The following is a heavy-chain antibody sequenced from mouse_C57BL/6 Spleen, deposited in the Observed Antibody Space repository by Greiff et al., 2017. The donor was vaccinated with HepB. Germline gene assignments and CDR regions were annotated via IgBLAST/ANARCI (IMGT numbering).Heavy chain of an antibody. CDR2: IYPRSGNT. CDR3: AIYYYGSSFYYFDY. D-gene: IGHD1-1*01. V-gene: IGHV1-81*01. J-gene: IGHJ2*01. CDR1: GYTFTSYG. Sequence: QVQLQQSGAELARPGASVKLSCKASGYTFTSYGISWVKQRTGQGLEWIGEIYPRSGNTYYNEKFKGKATLTADKSSSTAYMELRSLTSEDSAVYFCAIYYYGSSFYYFDYWGQGTTLTVSS.